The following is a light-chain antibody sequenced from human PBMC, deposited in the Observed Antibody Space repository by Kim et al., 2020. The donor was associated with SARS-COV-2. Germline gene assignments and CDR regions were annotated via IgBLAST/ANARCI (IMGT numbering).Light chain of an antibody. J-gene: IGLJ3*02. CDR1: SSDVGSYKY. CDR3: TSYTSSSTLV. CDR2: DVS. Sequence: QSALTQPASVSGSPGQSITISCTGTSSDVGSYKYVSWYQQHPGKAPKLIIFDVSNRPSGVSNRFSGSKSGNTASLTISGLQAEDEADYYCTSYTSSSTLVFGGGTQLTVL. V-gene: IGLV2-14*03.